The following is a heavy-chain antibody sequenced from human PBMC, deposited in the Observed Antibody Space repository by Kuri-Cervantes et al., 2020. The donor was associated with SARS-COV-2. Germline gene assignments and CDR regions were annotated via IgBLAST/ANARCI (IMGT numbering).Heavy chain of an antibody. Sequence: SETLSLTCAVYGGSFSDYYWSWIRQPPGKGLEWIGEINHSGSTNSNPSLKSRVTISVDTSKNQFSLKLSSVTAADTAVYYCARRPTARKQITMVRGDAFDIWGQGTMVTVSS. CDR2: INHSGST. V-gene: IGHV4-34*01. CDR3: ARRPTARKQITMVRGDAFDI. J-gene: IGHJ3*02. D-gene: IGHD3-10*01. CDR1: GGSFSDYY.